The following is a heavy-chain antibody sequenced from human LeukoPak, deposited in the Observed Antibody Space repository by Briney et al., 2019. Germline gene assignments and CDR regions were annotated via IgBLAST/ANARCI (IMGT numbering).Heavy chain of an antibody. CDR3: ARDLAYCGGDCYSPLDYYYYYMDV. J-gene: IGHJ6*03. V-gene: IGHV3-74*01. CDR2: INSDGSST. Sequence: PGGSLRLSCAASGFTFSSYWMHWVRQAPGKGLVWVSRINSDGSSTNYADSVKGRFTISRDNAKNTLYLQMNSLRAEDTAVYYCARDLAYCGGDCYSPLDYYYYYMDVWGKGTTVTVSS. CDR1: GFTFSSYW. D-gene: IGHD2-21*02.